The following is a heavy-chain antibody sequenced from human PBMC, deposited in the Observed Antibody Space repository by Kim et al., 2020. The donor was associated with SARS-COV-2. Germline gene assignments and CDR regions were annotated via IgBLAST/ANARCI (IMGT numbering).Heavy chain of an antibody. CDR2: IKSKTDGGTT. D-gene: IGHD6-25*01. J-gene: IGHJ4*02. CDR3: TGRPGAAPKIIDY. Sequence: GGSLRLSCAASGFTFSNAWMSWVRQAPGKGLEWVGRIKSKTDGGTTDYAAPVKGRFTISRDDSKNTLYLQMNSLKTEDTAVYYCTGRPGAAPKIIDYWGQGTLVTVSS. V-gene: IGHV3-15*01. CDR1: GFTFSNAW.